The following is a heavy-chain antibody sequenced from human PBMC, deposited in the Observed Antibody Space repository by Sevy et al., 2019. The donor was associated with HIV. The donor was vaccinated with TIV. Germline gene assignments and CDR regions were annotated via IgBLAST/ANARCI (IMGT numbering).Heavy chain of an antibody. J-gene: IGHJ4*02. D-gene: IGHD3-16*01. V-gene: IGHV3-7*01. CDR1: GFSFSTYW. Sequence: GGSLRLSCAASGFSFSTYWMTWVRQAPGKGLEWVATMNQDGTERDYVDSVKGRFTISRDNTKTSLFLQMNRLSDEDTGVYYCVREGLGGFSYSLDCWGQGTLVTVSS. CDR3: VREGLGGFSYSLDC. CDR2: MNQDGTER.